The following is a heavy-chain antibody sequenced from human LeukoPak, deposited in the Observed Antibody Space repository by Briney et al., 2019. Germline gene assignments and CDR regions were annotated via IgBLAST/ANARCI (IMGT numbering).Heavy chain of an antibody. CDR3: AIVLPYFGY. CDR2: ITTYNGDT. D-gene: IGHD3-10*01. Sequence: ASVKVSCKASGYTFTTYGLSWVRQAPGQGLEWMGWITTYNGDTDYAQKLQGRVTMTADTSTSTAYMELRSLRSDGTAVYYCAIVLPYFGYWGQGTLLTVSS. J-gene: IGHJ4*02. V-gene: IGHV1-18*01. CDR1: GYTFTTYG.